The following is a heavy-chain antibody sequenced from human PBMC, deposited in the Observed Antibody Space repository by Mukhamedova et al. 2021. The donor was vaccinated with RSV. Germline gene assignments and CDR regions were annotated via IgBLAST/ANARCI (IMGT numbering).Heavy chain of an antibody. Sequence: QAPGKGLEWVSYISSSSSTIYYADSVKGRFTIFRDNAKNSLYLQMNSLRAEDTAVYYCARVGGVTVTTDWGQGTLVTVSS. D-gene: IGHD4-17*01. V-gene: IGHV3-48*04. J-gene: IGHJ4*02. CDR2: ISSSSSTI. CDR3: ARVGGVTVTTD.